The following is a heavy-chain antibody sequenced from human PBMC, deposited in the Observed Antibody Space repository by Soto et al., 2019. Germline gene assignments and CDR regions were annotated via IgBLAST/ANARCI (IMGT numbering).Heavy chain of an antibody. J-gene: IGHJ5*02. V-gene: IGHV1-2*02. CDR1: GYTFTGYY. CDR3: ARDRGNFYALGSFYTP. Sequence: ASVKVSCKASGYTFTGYYVHWVRQAPGQGLEWMGWVNPTNGDTVYAQNFQGRVSMTRDTSITTAYMELSSLRSDDTAVFYCARDRGNFYALGSFYTPWGQGTLVTVS. CDR2: VNPTNGDT. D-gene: IGHD3-10*01.